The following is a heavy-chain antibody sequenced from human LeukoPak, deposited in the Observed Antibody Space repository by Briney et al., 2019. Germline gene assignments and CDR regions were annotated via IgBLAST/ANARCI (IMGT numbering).Heavy chain of an antibody. D-gene: IGHD2-15*01. Sequence: SETLSLTCTVSGGSISSSSYYWSWIRQPPGKGLEWIGEINHSGSTNYNPSPKSRVTISVDTSKNQFSLKLSSVTAADTAVYYCARVKWWPVRYYYYGMDVWGQGTTVTVSS. CDR3: ARVKWWPVRYYYYGMDV. CDR1: GGSISSSSYY. CDR2: INHSGST. J-gene: IGHJ6*02. V-gene: IGHV4-39*07.